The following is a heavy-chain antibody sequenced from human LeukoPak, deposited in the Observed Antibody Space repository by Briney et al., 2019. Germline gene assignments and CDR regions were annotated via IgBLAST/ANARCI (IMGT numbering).Heavy chain of an antibody. J-gene: IGHJ4*02. D-gene: IGHD3-10*01. CDR1: GYTFTGYY. Sequence: ASVKVSCKASGYTFTGYYMHWVRQAPGQGLEWMGWINPNSGGTNYAQKFQGRVTMTRDTSISTAYMELSRLRSDGTAVYYCARIGIFSGFGEFTFDYWGQGTLVTVSS. CDR2: INPNSGGT. CDR3: ARIGIFSGFGEFTFDY. V-gene: IGHV1-2*02.